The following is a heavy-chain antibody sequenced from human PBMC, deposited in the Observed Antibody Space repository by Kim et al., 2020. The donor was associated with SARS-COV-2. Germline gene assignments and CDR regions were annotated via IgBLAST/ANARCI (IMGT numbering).Heavy chain of an antibody. CDR1: GYTFTSYA. V-gene: IGHV1-3*01. J-gene: IGHJ4*02. D-gene: IGHD3-16*01. Sequence: ASMKVSCKASGYTFTSYAMHWVRQAPGQRLEWMGWINAGNGNTKYSQKFQGRVTITRDTSASTAYMELSSLRSEDTAVYYCARDRDYVWAKAFGFDYWGQGTLVTVSS. CDR3: ARDRDYVWAKAFGFDY. CDR2: INAGNGNT.